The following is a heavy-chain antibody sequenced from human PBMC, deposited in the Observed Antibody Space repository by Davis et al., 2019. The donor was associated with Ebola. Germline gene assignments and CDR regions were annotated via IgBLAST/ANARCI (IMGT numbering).Heavy chain of an antibody. CDR2: INHRGSP. J-gene: IGHJ6*04. D-gene: IGHD5-24*01. V-gene: IGHV4-34*01. Sequence: MPSETLSLTCAVYGESFNDYYWSWIRLAPGKGLEWIGEINHRGSPSYNPSLMSRVAISVDTSKNQFSLTLRSVTAADAAVYYCARGNWVEMAKRYGLDVWGKGTTVTVSS. CDR1: GESFNDYY. CDR3: ARGNWVEMAKRYGLDV.